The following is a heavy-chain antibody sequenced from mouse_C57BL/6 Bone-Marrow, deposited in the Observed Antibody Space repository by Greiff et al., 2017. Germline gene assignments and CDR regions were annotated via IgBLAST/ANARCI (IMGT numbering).Heavy chain of an antibody. V-gene: IGHV5-9*01. J-gene: IGHJ2*01. D-gene: IGHD1-1*01. CDR3: ARHDYGKDY. Sequence: VQLKESGGGLVKPGGSLKLSCAASGFTFSSYTMSWVRQTPEKRLEWVATISGGGGNTYYPDSVKGRFTISRDNAKNTLYLQMSSLRSEDTALYYCARHDYGKDYWGQGTTLTVAS. CDR1: GFTFSSYT. CDR2: ISGGGGNT.